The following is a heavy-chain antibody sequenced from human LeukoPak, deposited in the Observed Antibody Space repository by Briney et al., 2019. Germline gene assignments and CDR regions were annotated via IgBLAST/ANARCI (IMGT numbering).Heavy chain of an antibody. CDR3: ASLYPPSGSYSNFDF. V-gene: IGHV4-59*08. CDR2: IYYTGST. J-gene: IGHJ4*02. Sequence: SETLSLTCTVSNGSIGTYYWSWIRQPPGKGLEWIGYIYYTGSTKYNPSLKSRVTISVDTSKNQFSLKLSSVIAADTAVYYCASLYPPSGSYSNFDFWGQGTLVTVSS. CDR1: NGSIGTYY. D-gene: IGHD1-26*01.